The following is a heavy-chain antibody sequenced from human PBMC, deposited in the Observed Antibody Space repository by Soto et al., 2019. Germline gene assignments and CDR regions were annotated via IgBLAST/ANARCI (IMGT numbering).Heavy chain of an antibody. CDR1: GFTFSNYA. CDR3: AKEYTSTSKGSFDY. Sequence: XGSLRLSCAASGFTFSNYAMNWVRKAPGKGLEWVSGITGSGGTTFYADSVKGRFTISRDNSKNTVYLQMNSVRDDDTAVYYCAKEYTSTSKGSFDYWGQGALVTVSS. V-gene: IGHV3-23*01. D-gene: IGHD1-26*01. J-gene: IGHJ4*02. CDR2: ITGSGGTT.